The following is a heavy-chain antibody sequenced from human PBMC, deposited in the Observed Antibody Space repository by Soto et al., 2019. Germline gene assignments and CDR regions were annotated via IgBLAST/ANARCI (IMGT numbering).Heavy chain of an antibody. CDR3: ARVQPSYYAMDV. V-gene: IGHV3-33*01. CDR1: GFIFSSYG. Sequence: QVHLVESGGGVVQPGGSMRLSCAASGFIFSSYGMHWVRQAQGKGLEWVAVIWYDGSNKYHADSVKGRFTISRDNSKNTLYLQMNSLRAEDTAVYYCARVQPSYYAMDVWGQGTTVTVSS. CDR2: IWYDGSNK. J-gene: IGHJ6*02.